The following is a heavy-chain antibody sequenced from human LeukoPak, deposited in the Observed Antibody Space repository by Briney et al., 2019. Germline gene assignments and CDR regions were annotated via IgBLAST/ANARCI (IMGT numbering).Heavy chain of an antibody. V-gene: IGHV3-30-3*01. CDR3: ARGRWEILTGVDY. D-gene: IGHD1-26*01. CDR1: GFTFSSYA. J-gene: IGHJ4*02. CDR2: ISYDGSNK. Sequence: GRSLRLSCAASGFTFSSYAMHWVRQAPGNGLEWVAVISYDGSNKYYADSVKGRFTISRDNSKNTLYLQMNSLRAEDTAVYYCARGRWEILTGVDYWGQGTLVTVSS.